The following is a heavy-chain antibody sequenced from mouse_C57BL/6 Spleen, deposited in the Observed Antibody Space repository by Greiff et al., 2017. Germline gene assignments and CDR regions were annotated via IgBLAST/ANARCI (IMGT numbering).Heavy chain of an antibody. V-gene: IGHV1-75*01. CDR2: IFPGSGST. Sequence: QVQLKESGPELVKPGASVKISCKASGYTFTDYYINWVKQRPGQGLEWIGWIFPGSGSTYYNEKFKGKATLTVDKSSSTAYMLLSSLTSEDSAVYFCARGGGSSHWYFDVWGTGTTVTVSS. CDR3: ARGGGSSHWYFDV. D-gene: IGHD1-1*01. J-gene: IGHJ1*03. CDR1: GYTFTDYY.